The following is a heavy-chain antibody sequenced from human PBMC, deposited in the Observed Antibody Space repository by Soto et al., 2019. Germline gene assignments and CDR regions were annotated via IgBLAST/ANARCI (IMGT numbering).Heavy chain of an antibody. D-gene: IGHD3-9*01. CDR2: IIPIFGTA. CDR1: GGTFSSYA. Sequence: QVQLVQSGAEVKKPGSSVKVSCKASGGTFSSYAISWVRQAPGQGLEWMGGIIPIFGTANYAQKFQGRVTITADESTGTAYMELSSLRSEDTAVYYCARDGFNDDILTGYRFYNWFDPWGQGTLVTVSS. CDR3: ARDGFNDDILTGYRFYNWFDP. V-gene: IGHV1-69*01. J-gene: IGHJ5*02.